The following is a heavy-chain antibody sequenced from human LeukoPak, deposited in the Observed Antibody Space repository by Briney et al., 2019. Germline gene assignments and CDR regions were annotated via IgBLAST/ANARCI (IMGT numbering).Heavy chain of an antibody. J-gene: IGHJ4*02. CDR1: GYTLTELS. Sequence: ASVKVSCKDSGYTLTELSMHWVRQAPGNGLEWMGGFDPEDGETIYAQKFQGRVTMTEDTSTDTAYMELSSLRSEDTAVYYCGTGYYDSSGYSPIDYWGQGTLVTVSS. D-gene: IGHD3-22*01. CDR3: GTGYYDSSGYSPIDY. CDR2: FDPEDGET. V-gene: IGHV1-24*01.